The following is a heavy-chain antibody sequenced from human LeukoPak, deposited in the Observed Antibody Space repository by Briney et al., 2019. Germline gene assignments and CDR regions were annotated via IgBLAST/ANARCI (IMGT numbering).Heavy chain of an antibody. CDR1: GGSISSYY. J-gene: IGHJ4*02. CDR3: ARDVCFGGSCYSDYFDY. Sequence: SETLSLTCTVSGGSISSYYWSWIRQPPGKGLEWIGYMYYGGSSNYNASLKSRVTISVDMSKNQFSLKLSSVTAADTAVYYCARDVCFGGSCYSDYFDYWGQGTLVTVSS. CDR2: MYYGGSS. V-gene: IGHV4-59*01. D-gene: IGHD2-15*01.